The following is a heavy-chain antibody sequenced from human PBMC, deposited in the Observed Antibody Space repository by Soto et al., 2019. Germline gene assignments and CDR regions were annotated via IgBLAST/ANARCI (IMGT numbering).Heavy chain of an antibody. CDR2: ISGTGGNT. CDR3: AKEEGPINA. Sequence: EVQLLESGGGLVQPGGSLRLPCAPSGLPFRNYPIPWAAKAPGKGLEWVSAISGTGGNTYYADSVKGRFTISRDNSKNTLFLQMNSLRAEDTAVYYCAKEEGPINAWGQGTLVIVSS. CDR1: GLPFRNYP. J-gene: IGHJ5*02. V-gene: IGHV3-23*01. D-gene: IGHD2-21*01.